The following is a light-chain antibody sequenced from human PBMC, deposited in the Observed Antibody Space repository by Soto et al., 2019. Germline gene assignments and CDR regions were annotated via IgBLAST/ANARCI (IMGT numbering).Light chain of an antibody. J-gene: IGLJ2*01. CDR1: NSNIGKNT. Sequence: QPVLTQPPSASGTPGQRLSISCSGNNSNIGKNTVNWYQQLPRTAPKLLIYSNSQRPSGVPDRFSGSKSGTSASLAISGLQSEDEADYYCAAWDDSLNGHVVFGGGTRLHRP. CDR3: AAWDDSLNGHVV. V-gene: IGLV1-44*01. CDR2: SNS.